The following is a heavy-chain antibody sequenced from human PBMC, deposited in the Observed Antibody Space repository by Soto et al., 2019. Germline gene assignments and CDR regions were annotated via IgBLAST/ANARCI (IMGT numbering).Heavy chain of an antibody. Sequence: ASVKVSCKASGYTFTSYGIIWVRQAPGQGLEWMGWISAYNGNTNYAQKLQGRVTMTTDTSTSTAYMELRSLRSDDTAVYYCARDIVVVPAARQADAFDIWGQGTMVTVSS. V-gene: IGHV1-18*01. CDR1: GYTFTSYG. CDR3: ARDIVVVPAARQADAFDI. J-gene: IGHJ3*02. D-gene: IGHD2-2*01. CDR2: ISAYNGNT.